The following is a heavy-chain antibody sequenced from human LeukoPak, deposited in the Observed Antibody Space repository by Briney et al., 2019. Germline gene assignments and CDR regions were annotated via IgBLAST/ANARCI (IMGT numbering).Heavy chain of an antibody. J-gene: IGHJ5*02. CDR3: TRDRFYVWFDP. V-gene: IGHV3-49*05. CDR1: GFTFGTHT. CDR2: IRSSGTT. D-gene: IGHD3-16*01. Sequence: KTGGSLRLSCTTSGFTFGTHTVHWFRQAPGKGLQWIGFIRSSGTTQYAASVKGRFTISRDDSKSIAYLQMNSLKTEDTAVYYRTRDRFYVWFDPWGQGTLVTVSS.